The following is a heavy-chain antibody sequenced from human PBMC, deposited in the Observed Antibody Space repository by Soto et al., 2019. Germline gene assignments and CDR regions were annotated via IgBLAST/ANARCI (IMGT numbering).Heavy chain of an antibody. CDR3: ERDSLLDNWFDP. J-gene: IGHJ5*02. CDR1: GGSISSYY. D-gene: IGHD2-15*01. Sequence: SETLSRTCTVSGGSISSYYWSCIRQPPGKGLEWIVYIYYSGSTNYNPSLKSRVTISVDTSKNQFSLKLRSVTAADTAVYYCERDSLLDNWFDPWAQGTIVTVSS. CDR2: IYYSGST. V-gene: IGHV4-59*01.